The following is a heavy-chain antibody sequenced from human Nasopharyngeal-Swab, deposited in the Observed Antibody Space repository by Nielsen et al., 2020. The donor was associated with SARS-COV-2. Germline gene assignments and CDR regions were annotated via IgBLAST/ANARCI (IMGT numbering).Heavy chain of an antibody. CDR3: ARGVRYCSGGSCYAPGDV. D-gene: IGHD2-15*01. Sequence: WIRQPPGKGLEWVSAISGSSGSTYYADSVKGRFTISRDNSKNTLYLQMNSLRAEDTAVYYCARGVRYCSGGSCYAPGDVWGKGTTVTVSS. CDR2: ISGSSGST. J-gene: IGHJ6*04. V-gene: IGHV3-23*01.